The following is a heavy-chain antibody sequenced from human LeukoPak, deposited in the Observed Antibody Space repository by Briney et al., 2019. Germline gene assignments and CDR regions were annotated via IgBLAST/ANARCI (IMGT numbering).Heavy chain of an antibody. V-gene: IGHV3-23*01. CDR3: AKDAAANYDFWSGFMTTGYYGMDV. J-gene: IGHJ6*02. D-gene: IGHD3-3*01. CDR1: EFALSTYA. Sequence: GGSLRLSCTASEFALSTYAMTWVRQTPGKGLEWVSAICASTGNTYYVDSVKVRFTISRDNSKNTLYLQMNGLRAVDTAVYYCAKDAAANYDFWSGFMTTGYYGMDVWGQGTTVTVSS. CDR2: ICASTGNT.